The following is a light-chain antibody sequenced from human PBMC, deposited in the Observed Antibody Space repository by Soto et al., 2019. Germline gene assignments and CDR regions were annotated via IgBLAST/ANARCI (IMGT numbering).Light chain of an antibody. J-gene: IGLJ1*01. V-gene: IGLV1-40*01. CDR3: QSYDSSLSGYV. CDR2: ENN. Sequence: QSVLTQPHSVSEAPGQRVTISCTGSSSNIGAGYEAHWYQQVPGTSPRLLIYENNNRHSGVPDRLSGSKSGNSASLAITGLQAEDEAEYYCQSYDSSLSGYVFGTGTKLPVL. CDR1: SSNIGAGYE.